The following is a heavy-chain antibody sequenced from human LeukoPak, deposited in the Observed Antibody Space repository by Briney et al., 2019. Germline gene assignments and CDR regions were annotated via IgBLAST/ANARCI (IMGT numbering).Heavy chain of an antibody. CDR3: ARERSRWLQLEIYGMDV. D-gene: IGHD5-24*01. J-gene: IGHJ6*02. Sequence: ASVKVSCKASGYIFPSYYMHWVRQAPGQGLEWMGIINLSDGSTRYAEKFQGRVTMTRDTSTSTVYMELSSLRSEDTAVYYCARERSRWLQLEIYGMDVWGQGTTVTVSS. CDR1: GYIFPSYY. V-gene: IGHV1-46*01. CDR2: INLSDGST.